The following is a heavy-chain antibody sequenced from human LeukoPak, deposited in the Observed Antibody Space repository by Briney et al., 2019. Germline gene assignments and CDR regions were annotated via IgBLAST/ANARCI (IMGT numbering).Heavy chain of an antibody. CDR2: INPNSGGT. CDR1: GYTFTGYY. V-gene: IGHV1-2*02. J-gene: IGHJ3*02. Sequence: ASVKVSCTASGYTFTGYYMHWVRQAPGQGLEWMGWINPNSGGTNYAQKFQGRVTMTRDTSISTAYMELSRLRSDDTAVYYCARTISTADAFDIWGQGTMVTVSS. D-gene: IGHD4-11*01. CDR3: ARTISTADAFDI.